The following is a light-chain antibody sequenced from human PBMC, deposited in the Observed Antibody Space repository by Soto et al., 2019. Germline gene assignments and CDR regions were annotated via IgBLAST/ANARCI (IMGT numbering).Light chain of an antibody. CDR2: DAS. V-gene: IGKV1-5*01. Sequence: DIQMTQSPSTLSASVGDRVTITCRASQSISSWLAWYQQKPGKAPKLLIYDASSLESGVPSRFSGSGSGTEFTLTISSLQPDDFATSSCQQYNSYCTFGQGTKV. CDR1: QSISSW. J-gene: IGKJ1*01. CDR3: QQYNSYCT.